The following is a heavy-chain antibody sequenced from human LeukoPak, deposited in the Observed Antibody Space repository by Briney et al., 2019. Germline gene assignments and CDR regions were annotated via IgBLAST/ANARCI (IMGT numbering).Heavy chain of an antibody. CDR1: GGTFSSYA. CDR3: ASVLSGIAVAGSFDP. V-gene: IGHV1-69*04. Sequence: SVKVSCKASGGTFSSYAISWVRQAPGQGLEWTGRIIPILGIANYAQKFQGRVTITADKSTSTAYMELSSLRSEDTAVYYCASVLSGIAVAGSFDPWGQGTLVTVSS. CDR2: IIPILGIA. J-gene: IGHJ5*02. D-gene: IGHD6-19*01.